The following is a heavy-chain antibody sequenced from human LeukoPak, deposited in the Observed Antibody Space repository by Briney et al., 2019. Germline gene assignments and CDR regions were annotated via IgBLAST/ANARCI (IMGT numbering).Heavy chain of an antibody. V-gene: IGHV4-34*01. D-gene: IGHD3-9*01. J-gene: IGHJ4*02. CDR2: INHSGST. CDR3: ARGSMLTGYPFDY. CDR1: GGPFSGYY. Sequence: SETLSLTCAVYGGPFSGYYWSWIRQPPGKGLEWIGEINHSGSTNYNPSLKSRVTISVDTSKNQFSLKLSSVTAADTAVYYCARGSMLTGYPFDYWGQGTLVTVSS.